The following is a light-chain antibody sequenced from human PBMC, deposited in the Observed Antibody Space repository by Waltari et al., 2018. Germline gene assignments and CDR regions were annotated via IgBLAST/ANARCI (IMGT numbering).Light chain of an antibody. V-gene: IGKV3-20*01. J-gene: IGKJ1*01. CDR1: QSVSSNY. Sequence: ENVLTPSPGTLSLSPGERATLSCRASQSVSSNYLAWYQQIPGQAPRLLIYGASSRATGIPDRFSGSGSGTDFTLTISRLEPEDFAGYYCQQYGSSPLWTFGQGTKVEIK. CDR3: QQYGSSPLWT. CDR2: GAS.